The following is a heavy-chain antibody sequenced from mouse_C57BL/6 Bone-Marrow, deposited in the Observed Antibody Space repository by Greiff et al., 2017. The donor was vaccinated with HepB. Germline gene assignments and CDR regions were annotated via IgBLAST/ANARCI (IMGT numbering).Heavy chain of an antibody. CDR1: GFTFSSYG. CDR2: ISSGGSYT. D-gene: IGHD1-1*01. CDR3: ARRHYYGSLDY. Sequence: EVKLVESGGDLVKPGGSLKLSCAASGFTFSSYGMSWVRQTPDKRLEWVATISSGGSYTYYPDSVKGRFTISRDNAKNTLYLQMSSLKSEDTAMYFCARRHYYGSLDYWGQGTPLTVSS. J-gene: IGHJ2*01. V-gene: IGHV5-6*02.